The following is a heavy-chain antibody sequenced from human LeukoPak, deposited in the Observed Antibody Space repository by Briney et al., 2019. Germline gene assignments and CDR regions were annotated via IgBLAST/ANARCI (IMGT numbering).Heavy chain of an antibody. CDR2: IYYSAST. CDR1: GGSVSSGGYY. CDR3: ARDLSGYGIFDY. J-gene: IGHJ4*02. Sequence: SETLSLTCTVSGGSVSSGGYYWSWIRQPPGKGLEWIGYIYYSASTYYSPSLKSRVTVSVDTSKNRFSLKLSSVTAADTAMYYCARDLSGYGIFDYWGQGTLVTVSS. V-gene: IGHV4-30-4*08. D-gene: IGHD5-12*01.